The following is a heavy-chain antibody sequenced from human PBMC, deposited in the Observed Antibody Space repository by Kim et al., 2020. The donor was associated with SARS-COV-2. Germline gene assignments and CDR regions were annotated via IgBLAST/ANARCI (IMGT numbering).Heavy chain of an antibody. CDR3: ARVGKGVLLWFGELLPRGNYYGMDV. J-gene: IGHJ6*02. D-gene: IGHD3-10*01. CDR2: ISSSGSTI. V-gene: IGHV3-48*03. CDR1: GFTFSSYE. Sequence: GGSLRLSCAASGFTFSSYEMNWVRQAPGKGLEWVSYISSSGSTIYYADSVKGRFTISRDNAKNSLYLQMNSLRAEDTAVYYCARVGKGVLLWFGELLPRGNYYGMDVWGQGTTVTVSS.